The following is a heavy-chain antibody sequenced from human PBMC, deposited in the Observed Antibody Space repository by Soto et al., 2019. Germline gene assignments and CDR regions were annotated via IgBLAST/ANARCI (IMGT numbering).Heavy chain of an antibody. CDR1: GFTFSSYA. CDR2: ISGSGGST. D-gene: IGHD1-1*01. J-gene: IGHJ4*02. CDR3: AKRATGTYFDY. V-gene: IGHV3-23*01. Sequence: EVQLLESGGGLVQPGGSLRLSCAASGFTFSSYAMNWVRQAPGKGLEWVSVISGSGGSTYYADAVKGRFTISRDNSKNTLYLQMNRLRAEDTAVYYCAKRATGTYFDYWGQGTLVTVSS.